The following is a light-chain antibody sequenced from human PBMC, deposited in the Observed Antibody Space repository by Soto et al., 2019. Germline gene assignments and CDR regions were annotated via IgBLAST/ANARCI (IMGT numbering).Light chain of an antibody. Sequence: QSVLTQPASVSGSPGQSITISCTGTSSDVGAYNYVSWYQQTPGKAPKLMIYEVSNRPSGVSNRFSGSKSGNTASLTISGLQAEDEADYYCSSYTTSTSVVFGGGTKVTVL. J-gene: IGLJ2*01. CDR1: SSDVGAYNY. V-gene: IGLV2-14*01. CDR2: EVS. CDR3: SSYTTSTSVV.